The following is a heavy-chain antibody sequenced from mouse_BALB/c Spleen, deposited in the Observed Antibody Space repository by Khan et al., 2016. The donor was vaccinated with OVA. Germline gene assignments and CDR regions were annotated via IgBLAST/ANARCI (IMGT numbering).Heavy chain of an antibody. J-gene: IGHJ3*01. V-gene: IGHV1-7*01. Sequence: QVQLKQSGAELANPGASVKMSCKASGYTFTNYWMHWVKQRPGQGLEWIGYINPSTGYTEYNQKFKDKATLTTDKSSSTAYMQLSSLTSEDSAVYYCTRRGLVGIFVYWGQGTLVTVSA. CDR1: GYTFTNYW. CDR2: INPSTGYT. CDR3: TRRGLVGIFVY. D-gene: IGHD1-1*02.